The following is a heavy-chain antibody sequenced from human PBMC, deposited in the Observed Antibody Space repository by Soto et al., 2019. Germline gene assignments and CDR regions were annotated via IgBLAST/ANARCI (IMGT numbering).Heavy chain of an antibody. CDR3: AIDSSGYSTSYYYYYGMDV. CDR1: GYSFTSYW. Sequence: PGESLKISCKGSGYSFTSYWISWVRQMPGKGLEWMGRIDPSDSYTNYSPSFQGHVTISADKSISTAYLQWSSLKASDTAMYFCAIDSSGYSTSYYYYYGMDVWGQGTTVTVSS. CDR2: IDPSDSYT. J-gene: IGHJ6*02. V-gene: IGHV5-10-1*01. D-gene: IGHD3-22*01.